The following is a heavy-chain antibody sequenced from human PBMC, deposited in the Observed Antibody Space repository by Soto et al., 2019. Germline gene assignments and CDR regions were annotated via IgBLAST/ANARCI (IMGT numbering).Heavy chain of an antibody. CDR3: ASYGSGSSVWFDP. V-gene: IGHV4-59*01. Sequence: QVQLQESGPGLVKPSETLSLTCTVSGGSMSSYYWSWIRQPPGKGLEWIGYIYYSGSTIYNPSLKSHVTISVDSSKNLFSLKLSSVTAADTAVYSCASYGSGSSVWFDPWGQGTLVTVSS. J-gene: IGHJ5*02. CDR1: GGSMSSYY. CDR2: IYYSGST. D-gene: IGHD3-10*01.